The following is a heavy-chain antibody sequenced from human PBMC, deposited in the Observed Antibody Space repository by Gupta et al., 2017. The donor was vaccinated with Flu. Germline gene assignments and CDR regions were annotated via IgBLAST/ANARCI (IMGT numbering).Heavy chain of an antibody. V-gene: IGHV4-4*02. CDR2: IYHSGIT. CDR1: GGSISSSNW. J-gene: IGHJ3*02. D-gene: IGHD4-17*01. Sequence: QVQLQESGPGLVEPSETLSLTCAVSGGSISSSNWWSWVRQPPGKGLEWIGEIYHSGITNYNPSLKSRVSMSVDKSKNQFSLKLNSVTDADTAVYYCARAMETTVTTQLEIWGQGTMVTVS. CDR3: ARAMETTVTTQLEI.